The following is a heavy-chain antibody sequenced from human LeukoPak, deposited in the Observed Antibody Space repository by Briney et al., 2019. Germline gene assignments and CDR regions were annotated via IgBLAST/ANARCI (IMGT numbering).Heavy chain of an antibody. CDR2: INPNSGGT. J-gene: IGHJ4*02. D-gene: IGHD5-12*01. V-gene: IGHV1-2*02. CDR1: GGTFSSYA. CDR3: ASWGVATVF. Sequence: GSSVKVSCKASGGTFSSYAISWVRQAPGQGLEWMGWINPNSGGTNYAQKFQGRVTMTRDTSISTAYMELSRLRSDDTAVYYCASWGVATVFWGQGTLVTVSS.